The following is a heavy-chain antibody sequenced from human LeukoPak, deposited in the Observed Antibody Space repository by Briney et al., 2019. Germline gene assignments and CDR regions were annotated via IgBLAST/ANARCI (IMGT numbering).Heavy chain of an antibody. D-gene: IGHD4-17*01. J-gene: IGHJ4*02. V-gene: IGHV4-59*12. CDR2: IYYSGST. Sequence: SETLSLACTVSGGSISSYYWSWIRQPPGKGLEWIGYIYYSGSTNYNPSLKSRVTMSVDTSKNQFSLKLSSVTAADTAVYYCARGPTTVTRAFDYWGQGTVVTVSS. CDR1: GGSISSYY. CDR3: ARGPTTVTRAFDY.